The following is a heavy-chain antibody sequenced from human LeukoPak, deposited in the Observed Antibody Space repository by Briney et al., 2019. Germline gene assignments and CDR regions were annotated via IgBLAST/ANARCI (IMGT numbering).Heavy chain of an antibody. CDR3: ARDRGAIVRSWFDP. V-gene: IGHV3-23*01. CDR2: ISGSGGRT. CDR1: GFTFSNYG. J-gene: IGHJ5*02. D-gene: IGHD3-10*01. Sequence: PGGSLRLSCAASGFTFSNYGMSWVRQAPGKGLELVSGISGSGGRTDYADSVKGRFTISRDNSKNTLYLQMNSLRAEDTAVYYCARDRGAIVRSWFDPWGQGTLVTVSS.